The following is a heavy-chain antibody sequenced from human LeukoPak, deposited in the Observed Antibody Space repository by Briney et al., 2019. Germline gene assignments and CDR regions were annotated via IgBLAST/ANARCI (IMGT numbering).Heavy chain of an antibody. Sequence: GGSLRLSCAASGFAFSRYSMNWVRQAPGKGLEWVSAISVSGGSTYYADSVKGRFTISRDNSKNTLYLQMNSLRDEDTAIYYCANYDSRGYRYGMDVWGQGTTVTVSS. CDR1: GFAFSRYS. J-gene: IGHJ6*02. CDR2: ISVSGGST. V-gene: IGHV3-23*01. CDR3: ANYDSRGYRYGMDV. D-gene: IGHD3-22*01.